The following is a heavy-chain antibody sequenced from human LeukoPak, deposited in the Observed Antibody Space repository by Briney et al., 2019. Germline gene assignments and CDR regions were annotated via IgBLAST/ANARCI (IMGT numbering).Heavy chain of an antibody. Sequence: PGGSLRLSCAASGFTFNNYAMSWVRQAPGKGLEWVSGIGGSGTRTYYADSVKGRFTISRDNSKNTLYLQMNSLRDEDTAVYYCAKDSHWILFDDWGQGTLVTVSS. CDR1: GFTFNNYA. J-gene: IGHJ4*02. V-gene: IGHV3-23*01. CDR2: IGGSGTRT. D-gene: IGHD2-2*03. CDR3: AKDSHWILFDD.